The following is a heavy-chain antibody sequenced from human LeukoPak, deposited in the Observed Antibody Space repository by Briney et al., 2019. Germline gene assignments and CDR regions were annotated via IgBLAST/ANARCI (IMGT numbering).Heavy chain of an antibody. CDR3: AGVLGAY. Sequence: SETLSLTCAVYGGSFSGYCWSWIRQPPGKGLEWIGEINHSGSTNYNPPLKSRVTISVDTSKNQFSLKLSSVTAADTAVYYCAGVLGAYWGQGTLVTVSS. V-gene: IGHV4-34*01. CDR1: GGSFSGYC. CDR2: INHSGST. J-gene: IGHJ4*02. D-gene: IGHD1-26*01.